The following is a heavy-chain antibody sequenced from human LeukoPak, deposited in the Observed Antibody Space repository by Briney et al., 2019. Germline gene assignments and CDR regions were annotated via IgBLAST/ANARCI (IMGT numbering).Heavy chain of an antibody. CDR2: IYYSGST. V-gene: IGHV4-39*07. J-gene: IGHJ4*02. D-gene: IGHD3-10*01. CDR3: ARGAGFGDKIDY. CDR1: GGSISSDSYY. Sequence: SETLSLTCAVSGGSISSDSYYWAWIRQPPGKGLEWIASIYYSGSTYYNPSLKSRVTISVDTSRNQFSLKLSSVTAADTAVYYCARGAGFGDKIDYWGQGTLVTVSS.